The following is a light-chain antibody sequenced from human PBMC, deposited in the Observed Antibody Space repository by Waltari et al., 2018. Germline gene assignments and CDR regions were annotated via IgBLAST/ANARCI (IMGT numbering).Light chain of an antibody. J-gene: IGKJ1*01. Sequence: EIVLTQSPGTLSLAPGEGVTLSCRASQTVHIAYVAWYQQRPGQAPKLLIFGASTRATGIPGRFSGSGSGTDFTLSISRLEPEDFAVYYCHYYGPSMWTFGQGTKVEIK. V-gene: IGKV3-20*01. CDR1: QTVHIAY. CDR3: HYYGPSMWT. CDR2: GAS.